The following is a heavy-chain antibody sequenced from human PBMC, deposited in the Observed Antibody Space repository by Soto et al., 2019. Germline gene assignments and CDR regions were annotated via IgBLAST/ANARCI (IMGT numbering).Heavy chain of an antibody. CDR3: ARDHYCSGGSCYWDYGMDV. CDR1: GGSISSYY. Sequence: SETLSLTCTVSGGSISSYYWSWIRQPAGKGLEWIGRIYTSGSTNYNPSLKSRVTMPVDTSKNQFSLKLSSVTAADTAVYYCARDHYCSGGSCYWDYGMDVWGQGTTVTVSS. V-gene: IGHV4-4*07. J-gene: IGHJ6*02. CDR2: IYTSGST. D-gene: IGHD2-15*01.